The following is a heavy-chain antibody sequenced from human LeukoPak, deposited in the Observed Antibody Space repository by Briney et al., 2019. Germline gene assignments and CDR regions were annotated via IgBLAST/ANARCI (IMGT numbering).Heavy chain of an antibody. Sequence: GGSLRLSCAASGFTFSSYWMHWVRQAPGKGLVWVSRINSDGSSTSYADSVKGRFTISRDNAKNTLYLQMNSLRAEDTAVYYCARGSVVVAATPYYYYGMDVWGQGTTVTVSS. CDR3: ARGSVVVAATPYYYYGMDV. CDR2: INSDGSST. J-gene: IGHJ6*02. CDR1: GFTFSSYW. D-gene: IGHD2-15*01. V-gene: IGHV3-74*01.